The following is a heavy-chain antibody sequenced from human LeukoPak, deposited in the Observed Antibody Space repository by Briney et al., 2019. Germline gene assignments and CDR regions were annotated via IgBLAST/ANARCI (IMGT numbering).Heavy chain of an antibody. CDR1: GGSISSYY. V-gene: IGHV4-59*08. D-gene: IGHD5-12*01. Sequence: PSETLSLTCTVSGGSISSYYWSWIRQPPGKGLEWIGYIYYSGSTNYNPSLKSRVTMSVDTSKNQFSLKLSSVTAADTAVYYCARGGDIVATMLLYPAFDYWGQGTLVTVSS. J-gene: IGHJ4*02. CDR2: IYYSGST. CDR3: ARGGDIVATMLLYPAFDY.